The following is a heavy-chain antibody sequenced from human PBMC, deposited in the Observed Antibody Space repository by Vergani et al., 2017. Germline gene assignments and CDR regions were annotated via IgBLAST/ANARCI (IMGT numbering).Heavy chain of an antibody. CDR2: ISGSGGST. Sequence: VQLVESGGGEVQPGRSLRLSCSAAGFPFSDYGVHWVRQAPGKGLEWVSAISGSGGSTYYADSVKGRFTISRDNSKNTLYLQMNSLRAEDTAVYYCAKRGVITMVRGVITFFDYWGQGTLVTVSS. D-gene: IGHD3-10*01. J-gene: IGHJ4*02. V-gene: IGHV3-23*04. CDR1: GFPFSDYG. CDR3: AKRGVITMVRGVITFFDY.